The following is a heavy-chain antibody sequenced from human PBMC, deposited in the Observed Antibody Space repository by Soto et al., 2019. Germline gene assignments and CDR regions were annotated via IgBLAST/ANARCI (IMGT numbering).Heavy chain of an antibody. CDR3: AHSLIPNWGSRGAFDY. CDR2: IYWDDDK. CDR1: GFSLSTSGVG. J-gene: IGHJ4*02. D-gene: IGHD7-27*01. V-gene: IGHV2-5*02. Sequence: QITLKESGPTLVKPTQTLTLTCTFSGFSLSTSGVGVGWIRQPPGKALEWLALIYWDDDKRYSPSLKSRLTITKDTSKNQVVLTMTNMDPVDTPTYYCAHSLIPNWGSRGAFDYWGQGTLVTVSS.